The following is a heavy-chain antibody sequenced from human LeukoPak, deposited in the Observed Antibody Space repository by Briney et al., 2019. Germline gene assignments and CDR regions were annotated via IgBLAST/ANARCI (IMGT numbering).Heavy chain of an antibody. J-gene: IGHJ6*03. CDR1: GFTFSSYA. Sequence: GGSLRLSCAASGFTFSSYAMSWVRQAPGKGLEWVSAISGSGGSTYYADSVKGRFTISRDNSKNTLYLQMNSLRAEDTAVYYCAKGPRWAYYDFWSGSSYYMDVWGKGTTVTVSS. CDR2: ISGSGGST. D-gene: IGHD3-3*01. V-gene: IGHV3-23*01. CDR3: AKGPRWAYYDFWSGSSYYMDV.